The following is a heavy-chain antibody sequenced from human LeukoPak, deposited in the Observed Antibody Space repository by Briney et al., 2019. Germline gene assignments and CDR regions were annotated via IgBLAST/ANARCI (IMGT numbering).Heavy chain of an antibody. J-gene: IGHJ5*02. Sequence: GWSLRLSCAASGFTFSNYWMHWVRQAPGTGLVWVSRINSDGINTSYADSVKGRFTISRDNAKNTLNLQMNSLRAEDTAVYYCARDLGQYYDTSDNWFDPWGQGTLVTVSS. V-gene: IGHV3-74*01. D-gene: IGHD3-22*01. CDR1: GFTFSNYW. CDR3: ARDLGQYYDTSDNWFDP. CDR2: INSDGINT.